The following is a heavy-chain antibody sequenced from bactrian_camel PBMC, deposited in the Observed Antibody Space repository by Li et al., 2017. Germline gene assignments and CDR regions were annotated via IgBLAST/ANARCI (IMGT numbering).Heavy chain of an antibody. CDR2: INSGGGTT. CDR3: AARKNRGNGYTY. V-gene: IGHV3S40*01. CDR1: GYTANRVNC. Sequence: VQLVESGGGSVQAGGSLRLSCAASGYTANRVNCMGWFRQAPGKGLEWVSAINSGGGTTAYADSVKGRFTASGDDAQNTLYLQMNSLKPDDAAMYYCAARKNRGNGYTYWGQGTQVTVS. D-gene: IGHD2*01. J-gene: IGHJ4*01.